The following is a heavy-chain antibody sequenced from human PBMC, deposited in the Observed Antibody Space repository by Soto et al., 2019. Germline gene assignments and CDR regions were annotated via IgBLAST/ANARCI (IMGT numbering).Heavy chain of an antibody. CDR1: GFSLSTSGVG. CDR2: IYWDDDK. D-gene: IGHD4-17*01. CDR3: AHSGYYGDNENYYYGMDV. Sequence: QITLKESGPTLVKPTQTLTLTCTFSGFSLSTSGVGVGWIRQPPGKALEWLALIYWDDDKRYSPSLKSRLTIPKDTSKNQVVLTMTNMDPVDTATYYCAHSGYYGDNENYYYGMDVWGQGTTVTVSS. J-gene: IGHJ6*02. V-gene: IGHV2-5*02.